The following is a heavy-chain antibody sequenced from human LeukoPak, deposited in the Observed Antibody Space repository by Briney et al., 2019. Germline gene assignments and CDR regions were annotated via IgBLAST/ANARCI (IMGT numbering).Heavy chain of an antibody. V-gene: IGHV4-61*01. D-gene: IGHD5-18*01. Sequence: SETLSLTCTVSGRSVGSSSYYWSWLRQPPGKGLEWIGYIYYSGSTNYNPAPRSRVTISVDTSKDQFSLKLSSVTAADTAVYYCARTWIQLWLGIDPWGQGTLVTVSS. J-gene: IGHJ5*02. CDR2: IYYSGST. CDR1: GRSVGSSSYY. CDR3: ARTWIQLWLGIDP.